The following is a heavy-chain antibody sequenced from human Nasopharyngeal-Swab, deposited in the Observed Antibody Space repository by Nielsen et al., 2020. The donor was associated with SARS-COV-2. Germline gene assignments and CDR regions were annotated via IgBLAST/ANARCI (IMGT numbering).Heavy chain of an antibody. D-gene: IGHD3-3*01. CDR2: IWYDGSNK. J-gene: IGHJ6*02. CDR3: ARGRITIFGVVPGGGMDV. CDR1: GFTFSGYG. V-gene: IGHV3-33*08. Sequence: GGSLRLSCVASGFTFSGYGMHWVRQAPGKGLEWVAVIWYDGSNKYYADSVKGRFTISRDNAKNSLYLQMNSLRAEDTAVYYCARGRITIFGVVPGGGMDVWGQGTTVTVSS.